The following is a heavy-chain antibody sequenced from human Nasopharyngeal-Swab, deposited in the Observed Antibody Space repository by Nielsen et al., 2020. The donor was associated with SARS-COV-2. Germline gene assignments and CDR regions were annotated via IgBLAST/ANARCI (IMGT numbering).Heavy chain of an antibody. CDR1: GFTFSSYA. D-gene: IGHD6-13*01. CDR2: ISYDGSNK. CDR3: ARDWRQLVSYYFDY. J-gene: IGHJ4*02. Sequence: GESLKISYAASGFTFSSYAMHWVRQAPGKGLEWAAVISYDGSNKYYADSVKGRFTISRDNSKNTLYLQMNSLRAEDTAVYYCARDWRQLVSYYFDYWGQGTLVTVSS. V-gene: IGHV3-30-3*01.